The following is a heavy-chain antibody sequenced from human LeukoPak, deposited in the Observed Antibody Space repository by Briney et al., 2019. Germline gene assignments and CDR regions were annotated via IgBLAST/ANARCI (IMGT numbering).Heavy chain of an antibody. CDR3: AKTGPSYCSGGSCYPYYFDY. V-gene: IGHV3-30*02. J-gene: IGHJ4*02. D-gene: IGHD2-15*01. CDR2: IRYDGSNK. Sequence: GGSLRLSCAASGFTSSSYGMHWVRQAPGKGLEWVAFIRYDGSNKYYADSVKGRFTISRDNSKNTLYLQMNSLRAEDTAVYYCAKTGPSYCSGGSCYPYYFDYWGQGTLVTVSS. CDR1: GFTSSSYG.